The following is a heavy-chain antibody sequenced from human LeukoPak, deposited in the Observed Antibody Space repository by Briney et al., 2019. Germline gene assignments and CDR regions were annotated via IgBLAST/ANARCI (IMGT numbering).Heavy chain of an antibody. CDR1: VGSFSGYY. J-gene: IGHJ6*03. V-gene: IGHV4-34*01. Sequence: SETLSLTCAVYVGSFSGYYWSWIRQPPGKGLEWIGEINHSGSTNYNSSLKSRVTISVDTSKTQFSLKVSSVTAADTAVYYCARGYYGSGSHCCHMDVWGKGNTIPVS. CDR2: INHSGST. CDR3: ARGYYGSGSHCCHMDV. D-gene: IGHD3-10*01.